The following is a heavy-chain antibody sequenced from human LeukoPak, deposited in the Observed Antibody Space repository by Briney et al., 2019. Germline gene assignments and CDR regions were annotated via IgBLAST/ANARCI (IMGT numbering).Heavy chain of an antibody. CDR3: ATALLYYYDSSGYNFDY. Sequence: GASVKGSCKVSGYTLTELSMHWVRQAPGKGLEWMGGFDPEDGETIYAQKFQGRVTMTEDTSTDTAYMELSSLRSEDTAVYYCATALLYYYDSSGYNFDYWGQGTLVTVSS. CDR2: FDPEDGET. V-gene: IGHV1-24*01. J-gene: IGHJ4*02. D-gene: IGHD3-22*01. CDR1: GYTLTELS.